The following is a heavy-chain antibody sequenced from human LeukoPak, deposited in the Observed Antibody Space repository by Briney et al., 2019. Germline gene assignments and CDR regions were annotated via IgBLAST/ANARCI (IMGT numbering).Heavy chain of an antibody. CDR1: GFTFSSYS. V-gene: IGHV3-21*01. J-gene: IGHJ5*02. CDR3: ARDLVLAVADYWFDP. CDR2: ISSSSSYI. Sequence: GGSLRLSCAASGFTFSSYSMNWVRQAPGKGLEWVSSISSSSSYIYYADSVKGRFTISRDNAKNSLYLQMNSLRAEDTAVYYCARDLVLAVADYWFDPWGQGTLVTVSS. D-gene: IGHD6-19*01.